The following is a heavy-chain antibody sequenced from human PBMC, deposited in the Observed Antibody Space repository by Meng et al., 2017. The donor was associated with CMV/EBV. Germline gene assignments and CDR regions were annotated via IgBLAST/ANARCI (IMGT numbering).Heavy chain of an antibody. V-gene: IGHV4-30-4*08. D-gene: IGHD2-15*01. CDR3: ARVYCSGGSCYGNWFDP. Sequence: HVQLQESGPGLVKPSQTPSPTCTVSGGSISSGDYYWSWIRQPPGKGLEWIGYIYYSGSTYYNPSLKSRVTISVDTSKNQFSLKLSSVTAADTAVYYCARVYCSGGSCYGNWFDPWGQGTLVTVSS. CDR2: IYYSGST. CDR1: GGSISSGDYY. J-gene: IGHJ5*02.